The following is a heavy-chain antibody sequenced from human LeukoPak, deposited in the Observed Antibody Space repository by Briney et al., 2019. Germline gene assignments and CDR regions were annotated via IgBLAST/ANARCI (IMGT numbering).Heavy chain of an antibody. CDR3: ARHYYDSSGLDY. Sequence: SETLSLTCTVSGGSISSSIYYWGWIRQPPGKGLEWIGSIYYSGSAYYNPSLKSRVTISVGTSKNQFSLRLSSVTAADTAVYYCARHYYDSSGLDYWGQGTLVTISS. V-gene: IGHV4-39*01. CDR1: GGSISSSIYY. J-gene: IGHJ4*02. D-gene: IGHD3-22*01. CDR2: IYYSGSA.